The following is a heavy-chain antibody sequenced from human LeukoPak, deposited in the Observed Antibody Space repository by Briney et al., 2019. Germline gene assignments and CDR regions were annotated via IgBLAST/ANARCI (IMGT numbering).Heavy chain of an antibody. J-gene: IGHJ5*02. CDR1: GGSISSGGYY. CDR2: IYYSGST. Sequence: KPSETLSLTCTVSGGSISSGGYYWSWIRQHPGKGLEWIGYIYYSGSTYYNPSLKSRVTISVDTSKNQFSLKLSSVTAADTAVYYCARDLGSSNNWFDPWGQGTLVTVSS. V-gene: IGHV4-31*03. CDR3: ARDLGSSNNWFDP. D-gene: IGHD6-13*01.